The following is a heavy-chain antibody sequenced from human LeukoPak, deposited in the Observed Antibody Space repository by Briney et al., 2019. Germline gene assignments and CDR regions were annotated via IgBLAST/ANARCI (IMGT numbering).Heavy chain of an antibody. V-gene: IGHV4-34*01. D-gene: IGHD2-2*01. CDR2: INHSGST. CDR3: ARATYCSSTSCSLVFMDV. Sequence: SETLSLTCAVYGGSFSGYYWSWIRQPPGKGLEWIGEINHSGSTNYNPSLKSRVTISVDTSKNQFSLKLSSVTAADTAVYYCARATYCSSTSCSLVFMDVWGQGTTVTVSS. CDR1: GGSFSGYY. J-gene: IGHJ6*02.